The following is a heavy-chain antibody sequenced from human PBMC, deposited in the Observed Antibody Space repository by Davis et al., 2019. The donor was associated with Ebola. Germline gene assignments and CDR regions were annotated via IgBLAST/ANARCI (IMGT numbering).Heavy chain of an antibody. CDR3: ARDRLDIVATDYYYGMDV. V-gene: IGHV4-4*02. D-gene: IGHD5-12*01. CDR2: IYHSGST. Sequence: MPSETLSLTCAVSGGSISSSNWWSWVRQPPGKGLEWIGEIYHSGSTNYNPSLKSRVTISVDTSKNQFSLKLSSATAADTAVYYCARDRLDIVATDYYYGMDVWGQGTTVTVSS. J-gene: IGHJ6*02. CDR1: GGSISSSNW.